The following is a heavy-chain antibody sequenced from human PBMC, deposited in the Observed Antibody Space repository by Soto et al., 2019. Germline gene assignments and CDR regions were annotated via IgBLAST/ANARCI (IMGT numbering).Heavy chain of an antibody. CDR3: ASGISSGWYGGYFDY. J-gene: IGHJ4*02. Sequence: ASVKVSCKASGYTFTSYCISWVRQAPGQGLECMGWISAYNGNTNYAQKLQGRVTMTTDTSTSTAYMELRSLRSDDTAVYYCASGISSGWYGGYFDYWGQGTLVTVSS. CDR2: ISAYNGNT. V-gene: IGHV1-18*04. D-gene: IGHD6-19*01. CDR1: GYTFTSYC.